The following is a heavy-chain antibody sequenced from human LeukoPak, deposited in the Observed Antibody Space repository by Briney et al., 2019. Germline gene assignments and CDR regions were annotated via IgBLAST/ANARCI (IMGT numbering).Heavy chain of an antibody. CDR2: INHSGST. J-gene: IGHJ4*02. CDR3: ARGQVEVDY. CDR1: GGSFSGYY. Sequence: PSETLSLTCAVYGGSFSGYYWSWIRQPPGKGLEWIGEINHSGSTNYNPSLKSRVTISVDTSKNQFSLKLSSVTAADTAVYYCARGQVEVDYWGQGTLVTVSS. V-gene: IGHV4-34*01. D-gene: IGHD1-1*01.